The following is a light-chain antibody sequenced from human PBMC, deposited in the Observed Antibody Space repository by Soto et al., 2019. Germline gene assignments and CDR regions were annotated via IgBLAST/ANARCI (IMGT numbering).Light chain of an antibody. CDR1: QSVTSNY. CDR3: QQYGTSSQPT. Sequence: EIVLTQSPGTLSLSPGEGATLSCRASQSVTSNYLAWYQQRPGQAPRLLIYGASTRAAGIPDRFSGGGSGTDFTLTISRLEPEDFAMYYCQQYGTSSQPTFGQGTRLE. J-gene: IGKJ5*01. V-gene: IGKV3-20*01. CDR2: GAS.